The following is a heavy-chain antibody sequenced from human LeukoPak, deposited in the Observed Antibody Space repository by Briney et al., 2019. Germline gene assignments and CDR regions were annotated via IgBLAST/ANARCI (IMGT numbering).Heavy chain of an antibody. Sequence: HPGGSLRLSCAASGFTFDSYWMSWVRQAPGKGLEWVANIKQDGNEKYYVDSVKDRFTIPRDNAKNSLYLQMNSLRAEDTAVYYCARDPLTQNDYWGQGTLVAVSS. D-gene: IGHD1-14*01. V-gene: IGHV3-7*01. CDR2: IKQDGNEK. J-gene: IGHJ4*02. CDR1: GFTFDSYW. CDR3: ARDPLTQNDY.